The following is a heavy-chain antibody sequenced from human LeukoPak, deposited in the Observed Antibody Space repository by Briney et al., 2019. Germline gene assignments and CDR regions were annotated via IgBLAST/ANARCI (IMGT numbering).Heavy chain of an antibody. CDR2: FSGSGGTT. CDR1: GFTFSSYA. V-gene: IGHV3-23*01. Sequence: GGSLRLSCAASGFTFSSYAMNWVRQAPGRGLEWVSGFSGSGGTTYYADSVKGRFTIFRDNSKNTLYLQMNSLRAEDTAVYYCANGNRCTSPNCLGYYYFYMDVWGKGTTVTVSS. CDR3: ANGNRCTSPNCLGYYYFYMDV. J-gene: IGHJ6*03. D-gene: IGHD2-8*01.